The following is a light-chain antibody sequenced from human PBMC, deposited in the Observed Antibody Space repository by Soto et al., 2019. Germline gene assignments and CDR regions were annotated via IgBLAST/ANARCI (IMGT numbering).Light chain of an antibody. CDR3: QQSHSTPLT. Sequence: DIRLPHSQSSLSESLGAEVTFPGRASKRIGNYLNWYQQRSGRAPKVLIYAASKLQSGVPSRFSGSGSGTDFTLTISSLQPEDFGTYYCQQSHSTPLTFGGGTKVEIK. V-gene: IGKV1-39*01. CDR2: AAS. CDR1: KRIGNY. J-gene: IGKJ4*01.